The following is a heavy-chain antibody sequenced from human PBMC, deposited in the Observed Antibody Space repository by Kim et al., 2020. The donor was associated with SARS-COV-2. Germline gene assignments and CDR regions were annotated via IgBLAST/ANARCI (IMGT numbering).Heavy chain of an antibody. D-gene: IGHD3-10*01. V-gene: IGHV4-39*01. CDR1: GGSISSSSYY. J-gene: IGHJ4*02. CDR3: ASPAFALVRGVNDYFDY. Sequence: SETLSLTCTVSGGSISSSSYYWGWIRQPPGKGLEWIGSIYYSGSTYYNPSLKSRVTISVDTSKNQFSLKLSSVTAADTAVYYCASPAFALVRGVNDYFDYWGQGTLVTVSS. CDR2: IYYSGST.